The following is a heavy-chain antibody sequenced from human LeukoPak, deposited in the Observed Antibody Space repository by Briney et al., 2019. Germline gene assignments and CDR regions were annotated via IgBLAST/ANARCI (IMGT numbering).Heavy chain of an antibody. CDR1: GGTFSSYT. Sequence: ASVKVSCKASGGTFSSYTISWVRQAPGQGLEWMGWISAYNGNTNYAQKLQGRVTMTTDTSTSTAYMELRSLRSDDTAVYYCARAHSSSWYGGGAFDIWGQGTMVTVSS. V-gene: IGHV1-18*01. CDR3: ARAHSSSWYGGGAFDI. J-gene: IGHJ3*02. CDR2: ISAYNGNT. D-gene: IGHD6-13*01.